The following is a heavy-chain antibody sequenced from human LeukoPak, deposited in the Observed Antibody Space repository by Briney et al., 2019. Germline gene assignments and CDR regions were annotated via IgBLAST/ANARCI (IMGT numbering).Heavy chain of an antibody. D-gene: IGHD2-8*01. V-gene: IGHV4-31*01. CDR2: IYYSGST. CDR3: ARGRAYDVSVDY. J-gene: IGHJ4*02. Sequence: SQTLSLTCTVSGGSISSGGYYWSWIRQHPGKGLEWIGYIYYSGSTYYNPSLKSLVTISVDTSKNQFSLKLSSVTAADTAVYYCARGRAYDVSVDYWGQGTLVTVSS. CDR1: GGSISSGGYY.